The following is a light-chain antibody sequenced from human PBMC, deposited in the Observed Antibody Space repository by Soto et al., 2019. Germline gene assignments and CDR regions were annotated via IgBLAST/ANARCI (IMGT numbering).Light chain of an antibody. CDR3: QQRSNWPPSLT. V-gene: IGKV3-11*01. CDR1: QSVSSY. CDR2: DAS. J-gene: IGKJ4*01. Sequence: EIVLTQSPATLSLSPGERATLSCRASQSVSSYLAWYQQKPGQPPRLLIYDASNMATGIPARFSGSGSGTDFTLTISSLEPEDFAVYYCQQRSNWPPSLTFGGGTKVEIK.